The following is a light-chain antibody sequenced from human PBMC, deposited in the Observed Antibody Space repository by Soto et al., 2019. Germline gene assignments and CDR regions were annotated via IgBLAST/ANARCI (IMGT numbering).Light chain of an antibody. V-gene: IGKV3-20*01. CDR2: ATS. J-gene: IGKJ1*01. CDR3: QQYGNSRPRT. Sequence: EIVLSQSPGTLSLSPGERATLSCRASQSVSSRYLAWYQQKPGQAPRPLIYATSSRATDVPDRFSGSGSGTDFTLTISRLEPEDFAVYYCQQYGNSRPRTFGQGTKLDIK. CDR1: QSVSSRY.